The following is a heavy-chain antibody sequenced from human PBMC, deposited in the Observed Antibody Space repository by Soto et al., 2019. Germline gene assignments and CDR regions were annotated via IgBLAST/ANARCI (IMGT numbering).Heavy chain of an antibody. CDR2: INAGNGNT. D-gene: IGHD3-16*01. CDR3: ARDVGGGSAY. Sequence: ASVKVCSKASGYTYTSYAMQWVRQAPGQRLEWMGWINAGNGNTKYSQKLQGRVTITSDTSASTDYMELSSLRFEDTPVYYGARDVGGGSAYWGQGSWDPVSS. V-gene: IGHV1-3*01. J-gene: IGHJ4*02. CDR1: GYTYTSYA.